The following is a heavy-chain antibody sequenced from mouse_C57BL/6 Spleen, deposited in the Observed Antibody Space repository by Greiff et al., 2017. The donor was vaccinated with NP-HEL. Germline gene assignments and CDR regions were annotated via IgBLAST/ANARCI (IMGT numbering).Heavy chain of an antibody. V-gene: IGHV1-54*01. Sequence: QVQLQQSGAELVRPGTSVKVSCKASGYAFTNYLIEWVKQRPGQGLEWIGVINPGSGGTNYNGKFKGKATLTADKSSSTAYMQLSSLTSEDSAVYFCARGADGSSSWFAYWGQGTLVTVSA. D-gene: IGHD1-1*01. CDR2: INPGSGGT. CDR3: ARGADGSSSWFAY. J-gene: IGHJ3*01. CDR1: GYAFTNYL.